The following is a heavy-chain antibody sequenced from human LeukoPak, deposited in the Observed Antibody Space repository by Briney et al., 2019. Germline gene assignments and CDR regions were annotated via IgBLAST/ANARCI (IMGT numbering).Heavy chain of an antibody. V-gene: IGHV3-74*01. CDR2: INGDGSRT. CDR1: GFTFSGYW. CDR3: SRGNYFDY. J-gene: IGHJ4*02. Sequence: GGSLRLSCAASGFTFSGYWMHWVRQAPGKGLVWVSVINGDGSRTIYADSVKGRFTISRDNAKTTLYLQMASLTAEDTAVYYCSRGNYFDYWGQGALVTVSS.